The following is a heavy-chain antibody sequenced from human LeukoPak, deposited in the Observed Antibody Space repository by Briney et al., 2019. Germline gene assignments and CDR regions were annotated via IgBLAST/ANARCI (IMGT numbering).Heavy chain of an antibody. CDR3: ARAQGVIAASGGDP. J-gene: IGHJ5*02. Sequence: ASVKVSCKASGYTSITYEINWVRQAPGQGLEWMGWMNPNSGNTGYAQKFQGRVTMTRNTSISTAYMELSSLRSEDTAVYYCARAQGVIAASGGDPWGQGTLVTVSS. D-gene: IGHD6-6*01. V-gene: IGHV1-8*01. CDR1: GYTSITYE. CDR2: MNPNSGNT.